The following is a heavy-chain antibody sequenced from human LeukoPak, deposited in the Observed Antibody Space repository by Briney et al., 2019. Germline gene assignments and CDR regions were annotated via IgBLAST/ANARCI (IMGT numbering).Heavy chain of an antibody. Sequence: PGGSLRLSCAASGFTFSSYSMNWVRQAPGKGLQWVSYISSSSSTIYYADSVKGRFTISRDNAKNSLYLQMNSLRAEDTAVYYCARDGYYYDSSGYSPTFDYWGRGTLVTVSS. CDR2: ISSSSSTI. V-gene: IGHV3-48*04. J-gene: IGHJ4*02. CDR1: GFTFSSYS. CDR3: ARDGYYYDSSGYSPTFDY. D-gene: IGHD3-22*01.